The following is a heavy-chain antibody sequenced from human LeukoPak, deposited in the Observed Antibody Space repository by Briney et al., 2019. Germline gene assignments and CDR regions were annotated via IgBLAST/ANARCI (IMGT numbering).Heavy chain of an antibody. D-gene: IGHD1-26*01. CDR1: GFTFDDYA. CDR2: ISWNSGSI. CDR3: AKDLASGSIPSGLDP. J-gene: IGHJ5*02. V-gene: IGHV3-9*01. Sequence: GRSLRLSCAASGFTFDDYAMHWVRQTPGKGLEWVSGISWNSGSIGYADSVKGRFTISRDNAKNSLYLQMNSLRAEDTALYYCAKDLASGSIPSGLDPWGQGTLVTVSS.